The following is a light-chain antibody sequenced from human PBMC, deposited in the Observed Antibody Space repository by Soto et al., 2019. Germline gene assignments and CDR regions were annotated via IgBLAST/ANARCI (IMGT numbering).Light chain of an antibody. CDR3: QQYGNSPLT. V-gene: IGKV3-20*01. J-gene: IGKJ4*01. CDR1: QSVTRSY. CDR2: DVS. Sequence: EIVLTQSPGTLSLSPGERATLSCRASQSVTRSYFAWCQQKPGQAPRLLIYDVSSRATGIPDRFSGSGSGTDFTLTISRLEPEDFAVYYCQQYGNSPLTFGGGTKVDIK.